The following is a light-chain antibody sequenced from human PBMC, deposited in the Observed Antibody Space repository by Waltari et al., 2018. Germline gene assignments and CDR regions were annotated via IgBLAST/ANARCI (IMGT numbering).Light chain of an antibody. J-gene: IGLJ1*01. CDR2: DVS. CDR1: SSDVGAYDN. Sequence: QSALTQPASVSGSPGPSITISFTGTSSDVGAYDNVSWYRPLPGKAPELMISDVSRRPSGISDRFSGSKSGDTASLTISGLQAEDEADYYCSSMISGGPLVFGSGTQVTVL. CDR3: SSMISGGPLV. V-gene: IGLV2-14*03.